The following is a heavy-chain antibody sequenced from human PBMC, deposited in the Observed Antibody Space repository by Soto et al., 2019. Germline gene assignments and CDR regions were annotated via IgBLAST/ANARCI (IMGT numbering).Heavy chain of an antibody. D-gene: IGHD3-3*01. CDR3: ERAEEYTRFLEWSVGWFDP. CDR1: GFSFSSYS. J-gene: IGHJ5*02. CDR2: ISSSGTDI. Sequence: GGSLRLSCAASGFSFSSYSMNWVRQAPGKGLEWVSSISSSGTDIYYADSVKGRFTISRDNAKNSLSLQMNSLRAEDTAVYYCERAEEYTRFLEWSVGWFDPWGHGTLVTV. V-gene: IGHV3-21*01.